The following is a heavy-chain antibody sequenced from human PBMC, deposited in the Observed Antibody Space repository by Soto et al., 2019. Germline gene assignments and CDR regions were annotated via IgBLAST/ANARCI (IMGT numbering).Heavy chain of an antibody. CDR1: GGSISSSNW. CDR3: ARVFTTVVTPFFDY. D-gene: IGHD4-17*01. J-gene: IGHJ4*02. CDR2: IYHSGST. V-gene: IGHV4-4*02. Sequence: SETLSLTCAVSGGSISSSNWWSWVRQPPGKGLEWIGEIYHSGSTNYNPSLKSRVTISVDKSKNQFSLKLSSVTAADTAVYYCARVFTTVVTPFFDYWGQGTLVTVSS.